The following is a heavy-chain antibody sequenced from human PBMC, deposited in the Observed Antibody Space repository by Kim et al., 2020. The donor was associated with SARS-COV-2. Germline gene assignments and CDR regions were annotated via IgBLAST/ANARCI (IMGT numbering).Heavy chain of an antibody. CDR3: ARDQGHIVVVTAARGRNGMDV. V-gene: IGHV1-69*13. D-gene: IGHD2-21*02. J-gene: IGHJ6*02. Sequence: SVKVSCKASGGTFSSYAISWVRQAPGQGLEWMGGIIPIFGTANYAQKFQGRVTITADESTSTAYMELSSLRSEDTAVYYCARDQGHIVVVTAARGRNGMDVWGQGTTVTVSS. CDR2: IIPIFGTA. CDR1: GGTFSSYA.